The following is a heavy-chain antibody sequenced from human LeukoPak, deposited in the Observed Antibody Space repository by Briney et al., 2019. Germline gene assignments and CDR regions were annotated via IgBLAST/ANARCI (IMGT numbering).Heavy chain of an antibody. CDR2: INHSGST. J-gene: IGHJ6*03. CDR1: GGSFSGYY. Sequence: SETMSLTCAVYGGSFSGYYWSWIRQPPGKGLGWTGEINHSGSTNYNPSLKSRVTISVDTSKNQFSLKLSSVTAADTAVYYCARVAGPPGMYYDFWSGYFRPRYYYYMDVWGKGTTVTVSS. CDR3: ARVAGPPGMYYDFWSGYFRPRYYYYMDV. D-gene: IGHD3-3*01. V-gene: IGHV4-34*01.